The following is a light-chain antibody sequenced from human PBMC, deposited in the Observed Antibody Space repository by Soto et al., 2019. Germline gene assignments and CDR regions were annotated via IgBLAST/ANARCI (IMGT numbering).Light chain of an antibody. CDR2: EVS. CDR1: SSDIGAYNY. J-gene: IGLJ2*01. Sequence: SALTQPPSASGSPGQSVTISCTGASSDIGAYNYVSWYQQHPGKAPKLMIFEVSKRPSGVPDRFSGSKSGNTASLTVSGLQAEDEAIYYCSSYGGRNNFVVFGGGTKLTVL. CDR3: SSYGGRNNFVV. V-gene: IGLV2-8*01.